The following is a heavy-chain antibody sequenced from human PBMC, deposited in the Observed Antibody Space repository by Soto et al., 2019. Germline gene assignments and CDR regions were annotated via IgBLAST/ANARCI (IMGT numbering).Heavy chain of an antibody. V-gene: IGHV1-69*12. CDR2: IIPMSATP. J-gene: IGHJ4*02. Sequence: QVQLVQSGTEVKEPGSSVKVSCRASGATFRSHAFTWVRQAPGQGLELMGGIIPMSATPFYTQTFQDRFTITADESASTVYMAVNSVRSEDTAVYYCATNSGGYNYIAIYWGQGTLVTFSS. D-gene: IGHD5-12*01. CDR1: GATFRSHA. CDR3: ATNSGGYNYIAIY.